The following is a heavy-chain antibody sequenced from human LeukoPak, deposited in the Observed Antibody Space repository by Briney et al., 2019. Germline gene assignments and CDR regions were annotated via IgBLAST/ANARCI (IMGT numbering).Heavy chain of an antibody. V-gene: IGHV4-34*01. J-gene: IGHJ4*02. D-gene: IGHD6-19*01. CDR1: GGSFSGYY. CDR3: ACSSSGYYYFDY. Sequence: SETLSLTCAVYGGSFSGYYWSWIRQPPGKGLEWIGEINHSGSTNYNPSLKSRVTISVDTSKNQFSLKLSSVTAADTAVYYCACSSSGYYYFDYWGQGTLVTVSS. CDR2: INHSGST.